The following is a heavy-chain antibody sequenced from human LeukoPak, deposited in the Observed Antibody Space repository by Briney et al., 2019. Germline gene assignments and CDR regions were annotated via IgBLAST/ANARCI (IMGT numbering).Heavy chain of an antibody. CDR2: IYHSGST. CDR3: AGPRRYSGYGYFDY. Sequence: SGTLSLTCAVSGGSISSSNWWSWVRQPPGKGLEWIGEIYHSGSTNYNPSLKSRVTISVDKSKNQFSLKLSSVTAADAAVYYCAGPRRYSGYGYFDYWGQGTLVTVSS. CDR1: GGSISSSNW. D-gene: IGHD5-12*01. J-gene: IGHJ4*02. V-gene: IGHV4-4*02.